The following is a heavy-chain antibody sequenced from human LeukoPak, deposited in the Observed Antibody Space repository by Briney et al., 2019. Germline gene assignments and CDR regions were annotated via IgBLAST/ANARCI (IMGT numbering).Heavy chain of an antibody. Sequence: SETLSLTCIVSGGSIKSGSSCWGWIHQPPGKGLEWIGSINFRGSTYYNPSLKSRVTVSVDTSKNQFSLRLTSVTAADTAVYYCARQSDSGGYFEYWGHGIRVTVSA. CDR2: INFRGST. V-gene: IGHV4-39*01. D-gene: IGHD3-10*01. J-gene: IGHJ4*01. CDR1: GGSIKSGSSC. CDR3: ARQSDSGGYFEY.